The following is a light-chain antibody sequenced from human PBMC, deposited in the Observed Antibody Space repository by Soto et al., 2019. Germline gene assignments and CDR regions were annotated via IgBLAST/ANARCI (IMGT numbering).Light chain of an antibody. Sequence: QSALSQPASVSGSPGQSITISCTGSISDVGGYNYVSWYQQHPGKAPKLVIFDVSDRPSGISNRFSASKSGNTASLTISGLQAEDEADYYCFSYTSSTAYVFGTGTKLTVL. CDR3: FSYTSSTAYV. CDR1: ISDVGGYNY. CDR2: DVS. V-gene: IGLV2-14*03. J-gene: IGLJ1*01.